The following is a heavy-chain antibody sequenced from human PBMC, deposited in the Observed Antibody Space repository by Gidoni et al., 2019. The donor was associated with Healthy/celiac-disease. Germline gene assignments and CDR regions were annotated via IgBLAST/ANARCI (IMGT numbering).Heavy chain of an antibody. CDR1: GFTFSSYA. D-gene: IGHD2-8*02. J-gene: IGHJ3*02. CDR3: ARATGDDAFDI. Sequence: QVQLVESGGGVVQPGRSLRLSCAASGFTFSSYAMHWVRQAPGKGLEWVAVISYDGSNKYYADSVKGRFTISRDKSKNTLYLQMNSLRAEDTAVYYCARATGDDAFDIWGQGTMVTVSS. CDR2: ISYDGSNK. V-gene: IGHV3-30-3*01.